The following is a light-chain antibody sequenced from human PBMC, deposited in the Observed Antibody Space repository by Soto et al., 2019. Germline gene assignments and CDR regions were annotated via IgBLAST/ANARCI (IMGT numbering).Light chain of an antibody. J-gene: IGKJ1*01. CDR3: QQSYTTPVT. Sequence: DIQMTQSPSSLSASVGDRVTITCRASQNINNYLNWYQQRPGKAPKLLIYAASNFQSGVPSRFSGSGSKTDFTLTISSLQPEDFATYYCQQSYTTPVTFSQGTKVDIK. CDR1: QNINNY. V-gene: IGKV1-39*01. CDR2: AAS.